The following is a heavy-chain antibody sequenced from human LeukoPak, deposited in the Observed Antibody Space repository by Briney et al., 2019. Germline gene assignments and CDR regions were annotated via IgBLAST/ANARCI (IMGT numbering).Heavy chain of an antibody. Sequence: GGSLRLSCAASGFTVSSNYMSWVRQAPGKGLEWVSVIYSGGSTYYADSVKGRFTISRDNSKNTLYLQMNSLRAEDTAVYYCARDRSSSHAFDIWGQGTMVTVSS. CDR1: GFTVSSNY. V-gene: IGHV3-53*01. D-gene: IGHD6-13*01. J-gene: IGHJ3*02. CDR2: IYSGGST. CDR3: ARDRSSSHAFDI.